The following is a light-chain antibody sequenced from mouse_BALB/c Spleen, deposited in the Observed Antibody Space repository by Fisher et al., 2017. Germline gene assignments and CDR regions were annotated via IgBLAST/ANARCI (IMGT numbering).Light chain of an antibody. J-gene: IGKJ5*01. CDR1: SSVSSSY. Sequence: DIVMTQTTAIMSASLGERVTMTCTASSSVSSSYLHWYQQKSGASPKLWIYSTSNLASGVPARFSGSGSGTSYSLTISSMEAEDAATYYCQQWSSYPLTFGAGTKLELK. CDR2: STS. CDR3: QQWSSYPLT. V-gene: IGKV4-57-1*01.